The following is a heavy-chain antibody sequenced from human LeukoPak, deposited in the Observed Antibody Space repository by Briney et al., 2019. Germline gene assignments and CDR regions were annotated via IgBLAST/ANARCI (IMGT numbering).Heavy chain of an antibody. V-gene: IGHV3-48*04. D-gene: IGHD1-26*01. CDR2: ISSSSSTM. J-gene: IGHJ4*02. Sequence: GGSLRLSCAASGFTFSDNSMNWVRQAPGKGLEWLSYISSSSSTMYYADSVKGRFTISRDNAKNSLYLQMNSLRAEDTAVYYCAGRVGATWVDYWGQGTLVTVSS. CDR1: GFTFSDNS. CDR3: AGRVGATWVDY.